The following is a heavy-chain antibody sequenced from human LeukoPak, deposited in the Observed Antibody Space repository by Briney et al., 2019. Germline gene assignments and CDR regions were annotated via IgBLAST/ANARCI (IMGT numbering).Heavy chain of an antibody. J-gene: IGHJ6*02. CDR3: ARGRSSGWYYYGMDV. Sequence: ASVKVSCKASGYTFTSYDINWARQATGQGLEWMGWMNPNSGNTGYAQKFQGRVTMTRNTSISTAYMELSSLRSEDTAVYYCARGRSSGWYYYGMDVWGQGTTVTVSS. V-gene: IGHV1-8*01. CDR2: MNPNSGNT. D-gene: IGHD6-19*01. CDR1: GYTFTSYD.